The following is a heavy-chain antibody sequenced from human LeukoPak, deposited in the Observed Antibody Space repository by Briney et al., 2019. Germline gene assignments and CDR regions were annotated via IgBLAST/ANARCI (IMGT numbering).Heavy chain of an antibody. V-gene: IGHV4-59*01. CDR2: IYYSGST. D-gene: IGHD3-9*01. J-gene: IGHJ6*03. CDR3: ARASIYDILTGYYLAYYYMDV. CDR1: GGSISSYY. Sequence: SETLSLTCTVSGGSISSYYWSWIRQPPGKGLEWIGYIYYSGSTNYNPSLKSRVTISVDTSKNQFSLKLSSVTAADTAVYYCARASIYDILTGYYLAYYYMDVWGKGTTVTVSS.